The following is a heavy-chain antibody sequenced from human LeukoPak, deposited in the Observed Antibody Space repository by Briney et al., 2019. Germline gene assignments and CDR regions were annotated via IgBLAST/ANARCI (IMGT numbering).Heavy chain of an antibody. CDR1: GFTFDDYG. CDR3: ARAPGYNWNSEGYYFDY. Sequence: GGSLRLSCAASGFTFDDYGMSWVRQAPGKGLEWVSGINWNGGSTGYADSVKGRFTISRDNAKNSLYLQMNSLRAEDTALYYCARAPGYNWNSEGYYFDYWGQGTLVTVSS. V-gene: IGHV3-20*04. CDR2: INWNGGST. D-gene: IGHD1/OR15-1a*01. J-gene: IGHJ4*02.